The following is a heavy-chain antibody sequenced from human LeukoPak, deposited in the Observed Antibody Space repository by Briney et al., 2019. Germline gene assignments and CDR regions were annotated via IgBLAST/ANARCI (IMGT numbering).Heavy chain of an antibody. J-gene: IGHJ4*02. D-gene: IGHD3-9*01. CDR2: MNSDVSIT. CDR1: GLTFSSSW. V-gene: IGHV3-74*03. Sequence: PGGSLRLSCAASGLTFSSSWIHWVRQTPGKGLVWVSRMNSDVSITTYADSVKGRFTISRDNAKNMAFLQMNSLRAEDTAVYYCVRALNGEDDYWGQGALVIVSS. CDR3: VRALNGEDDY.